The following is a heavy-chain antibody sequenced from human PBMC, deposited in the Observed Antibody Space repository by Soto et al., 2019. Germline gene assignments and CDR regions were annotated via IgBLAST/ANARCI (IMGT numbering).Heavy chain of an antibody. D-gene: IGHD2-2*01. CDR3: ASILIPAAKKTVPEYPFDD. Sequence: SETLSLTCAVYGGSFSGYYWSWIRQPPWKGLEWIGEINHSGSTNYNPSLKSRVTISVDTSKNQFSLKLSSVTAADTAVYYCASILIPAAKKTVPEYPFDDWGQGTLVTVSS. CDR1: GGSFSGYY. CDR2: INHSGST. J-gene: IGHJ4*02. V-gene: IGHV4-34*01.